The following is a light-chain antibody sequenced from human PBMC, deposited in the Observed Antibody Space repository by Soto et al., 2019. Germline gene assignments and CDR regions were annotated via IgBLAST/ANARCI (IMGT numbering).Light chain of an antibody. J-gene: IGKJ1*01. V-gene: IGKV3-11*01. CDR2: DAM. CDR3: QQRSDWPST. Sequence: EIVLTQSPATVSLSPGERATLSCRASQSISYYLAWYQQKPGQAPRLLIYDAMNRATGIPGRFRGSGSGTDFTLTISSLEPEDFAVYYCQQRSDWPSTFGQGTKVEV. CDR1: QSISYY.